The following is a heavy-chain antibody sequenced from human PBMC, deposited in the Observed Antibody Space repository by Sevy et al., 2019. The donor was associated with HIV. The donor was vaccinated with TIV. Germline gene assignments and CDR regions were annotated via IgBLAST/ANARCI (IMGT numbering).Heavy chain of an antibody. CDR2: IKRDGSER. D-gene: IGHD2-2*01. J-gene: IGHJ6*02. Sequence: GGSLRLSCAASGFTFSNYWMTWVRQAPGKGLEWVAHIKRDGSERYYVPSVKGRFTISRDNAKNSLYLQMNSLRADDTAVYYCARDCSSTTCLWGLDVWGQGTTVTVSS. CDR3: ARDCSSTTCLWGLDV. CDR1: GFTFSNYW. V-gene: IGHV3-7*03.